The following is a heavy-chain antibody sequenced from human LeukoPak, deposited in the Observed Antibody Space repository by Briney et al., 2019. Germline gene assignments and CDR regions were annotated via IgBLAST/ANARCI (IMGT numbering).Heavy chain of an antibody. CDR3: ATRYGVAAADFDY. V-gene: IGHV1-24*01. Sequence: ASVKVSCKVSGYTLTELSMHWVRQAPGKGLEWMGDFDPEDGETIYAQKFQGRVTMTEDTSTDTAYMELSSLRSEDTAVYYCATRYGVAAADFDYWGQGTLVTVSS. J-gene: IGHJ4*02. CDR1: GYTLTELS. D-gene: IGHD6-13*01. CDR2: FDPEDGET.